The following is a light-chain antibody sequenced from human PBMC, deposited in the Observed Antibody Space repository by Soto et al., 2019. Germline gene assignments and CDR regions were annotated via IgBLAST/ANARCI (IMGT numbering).Light chain of an antibody. V-gene: IGLV2-14*01. Sequence: QSALTQPASVSASPGQSITISCTGTSSDVGAYNYVSWYQQHPGKAPKLMIYGVSNRPSGVSNRFSGSKSGSTASLTISGLQAEDEADYYCSSYTSSSTLAYVFGTGTKVTVL. CDR1: SSDVGAYNY. CDR2: GVS. CDR3: SSYTSSSTLAYV. J-gene: IGLJ1*01.